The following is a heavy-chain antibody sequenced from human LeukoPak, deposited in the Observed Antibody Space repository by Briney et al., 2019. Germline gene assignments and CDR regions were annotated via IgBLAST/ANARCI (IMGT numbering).Heavy chain of an antibody. CDR3: ARAAHPRLADPDIVAPIAGTDY. CDR1: GYTFTSYG. D-gene: IGHD5-12*01. V-gene: IGHV1-18*01. Sequence: ASVKVSCKAYGYTFTSYGISWVRQAPGQGLEWMGWISAYNGNTNYAQKLQGRVTMTADTSTSTAYMELRSLRSDDTAVYYCARAAHPRLADPDIVAPIAGTDYWGQGTLVTVSS. CDR2: ISAYNGNT. J-gene: IGHJ4*02.